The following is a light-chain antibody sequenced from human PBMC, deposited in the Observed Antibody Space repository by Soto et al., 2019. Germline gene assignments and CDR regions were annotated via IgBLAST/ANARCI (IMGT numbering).Light chain of an antibody. J-gene: IGLJ2*01. V-gene: IGLV2-14*01. CDR1: SSDVGSYHY. CDR2: EVS. CDR3: SSYTSSSTLGV. Sequence: QSALTQPASVSGSPGQSITISCTGTSSDVGSYHYVSWYQQHPGKVPKLMIYEVSNRPSGVSNRFSGSKSGNTASLTISGLQAEDEADYYCSSYTSSSTLGVFGGGTKLTVL.